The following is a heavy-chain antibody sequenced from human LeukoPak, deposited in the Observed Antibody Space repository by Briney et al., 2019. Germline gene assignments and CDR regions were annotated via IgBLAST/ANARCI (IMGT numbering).Heavy chain of an antibody. CDR2: ILHSGNS. Sequence: SETLSLTCAVSSYSISSGSYWGWIRQSPGKGLEWVGSILHSGNSYYNPSLKSRLTMSVDTSKNQFSLKLTSVTAADTALYYCARVTYVDDMLYQYFDYWGQGILVTVSS. V-gene: IGHV4-38-2*01. CDR1: SYSISSGSY. J-gene: IGHJ4*02. CDR3: ARVTYVDDMLYQYFDY. D-gene: IGHD4-17*01.